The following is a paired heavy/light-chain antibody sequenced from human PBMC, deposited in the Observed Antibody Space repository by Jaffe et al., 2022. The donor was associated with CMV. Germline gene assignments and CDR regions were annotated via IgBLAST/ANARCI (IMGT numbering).Light chain of an antibody. CDR2: DVS. Sequence: QSALTQPASVSGSPGQSITISCTGTSSDVGGYHYVSWYQQHPGKVPKLMIYDVSNRPSGVSSRFSGSKSGNTASLTISGLQAEDEADYYCSSYTSISTWVFGGGTKLTVL. J-gene: IGLJ2*01. CDR3: SSYTSISTWV. V-gene: IGLV2-14*03. CDR1: SSDVGGYHY.
Heavy chain of an antibody. CDR2: ISITNGGT. CDR1: GFTFSSYA. D-gene: IGHD5-12*01. V-gene: IGHV3-23*01. CDR3: AKDYSDYGVPPSRNLEY. J-gene: IGHJ4*02. Sequence: EVQLLESGGGLVQPGGSLRLSCVASGFTFSSYAITWVRQAPGKGLEWVSTISITNGGTYYADSVKGRFTISRDNSKNTLFLHMDSLRAEDTAVYHCAKDYSDYGVPPSRNLEYWGQGTLVTVSA.